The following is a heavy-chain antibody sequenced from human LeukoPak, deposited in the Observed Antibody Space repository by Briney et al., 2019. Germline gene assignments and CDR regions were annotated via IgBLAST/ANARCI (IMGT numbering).Heavy chain of an antibody. CDR3: ARLGYYDSSGPQHYFDY. CDR2: INHSGST. Sequence: SETLSLTCTVSSGSISTSNYYWGWVRQPPGKALEWIGEINHSGSTNYNPPLKSRVTISVDTSKNQFSLKLSSVTAADTAVYYCARLGYYDSSGPQHYFDYWGQGTLVTVSS. J-gene: IGHJ4*02. V-gene: IGHV4-39*07. CDR1: SGSISTSNYY. D-gene: IGHD3-22*01.